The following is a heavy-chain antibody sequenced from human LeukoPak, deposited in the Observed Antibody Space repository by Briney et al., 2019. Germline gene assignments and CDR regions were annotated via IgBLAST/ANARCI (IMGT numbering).Heavy chain of an antibody. CDR2: ISGSGGNT. D-gene: IGHD6-6*01. J-gene: IGHJ4*02. V-gene: IGHV3-23*01. CDR3: AKAGYRGSSVNYFDY. Sequence: GRSLRLSCAPSGFTFSSYAMSWVRQAPGMGLGWLSAISGSGGNTYYADSVKGRFTISRDNSQNTLSLQMNSLRAEDTAVYFCAKAGYRGSSVNYFDYWGQGTLVTVS. CDR1: GFTFSSYA.